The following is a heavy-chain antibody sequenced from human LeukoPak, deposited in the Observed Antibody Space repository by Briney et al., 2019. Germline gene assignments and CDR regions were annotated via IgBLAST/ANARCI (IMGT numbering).Heavy chain of an antibody. CDR1: GYTFTSYD. CDR2: INPNSANT. Sequence: ASVKVSCKASGYTFTSYDISWVRQATGQGLEWMGWINPNSANTGYAQKFQGRVTMTRNTCISTAYMELSSLRSEDTAVYYCARGLGPNTYCDILTGYPLAGYYYGMDVWGQGTTVTVSS. CDR3: ARGLGPNTYCDILTGYPLAGYYYGMDV. V-gene: IGHV1-8*01. J-gene: IGHJ6*02. D-gene: IGHD3-9*01.